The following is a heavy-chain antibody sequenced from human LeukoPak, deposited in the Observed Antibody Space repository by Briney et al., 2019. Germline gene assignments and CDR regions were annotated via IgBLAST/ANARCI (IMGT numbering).Heavy chain of an antibody. J-gene: IGHJ4*02. CDR1: GFTFSSYA. CDR3: TRYGTRYSSSSLGFDY. CDR2: ISGSGGST. Sequence: PGGSLRLSCAASGFTFSSYAMSWVRQAPGKGLEWVSAISGSGGSTYYADSVKGRFTISRDNSKNTLYLQMNSLRAEDTAVYYCTRYGTRYSSSSLGFDYWGQGTLVTVSS. D-gene: IGHD6-13*01. V-gene: IGHV3-23*01.